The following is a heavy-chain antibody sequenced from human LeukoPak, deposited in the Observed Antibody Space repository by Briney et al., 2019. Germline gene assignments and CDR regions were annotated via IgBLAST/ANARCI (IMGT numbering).Heavy chain of an antibody. CDR1: GYTFTGYY. Sequence: ASVKVSCKASGYTFTGYYMHWVRQAPGQGLEWMGWINPNSGGTNYAQKFQGRVTMTRDTSISTAYMELSRLRSDDTAVYYCARHDIVVVPAAEEGDRAFDIWGQGTMVTVSS. J-gene: IGHJ3*02. CDR2: INPNSGGT. CDR3: ARHDIVVVPAAEEGDRAFDI. D-gene: IGHD2-2*01. V-gene: IGHV1-2*02.